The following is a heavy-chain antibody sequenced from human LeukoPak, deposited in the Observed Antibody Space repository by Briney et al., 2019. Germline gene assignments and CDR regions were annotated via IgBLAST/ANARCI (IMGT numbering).Heavy chain of an antibody. CDR2: IKEDGSEK. CDR1: GFTFSSYA. D-gene: IGHD2-15*01. CDR3: AREGDYYCSGGSCYDY. J-gene: IGHJ4*02. V-gene: IGHV3-7*01. Sequence: GGSLRLSCAASGFTFSSYAMSWVCQAPGKGLEWVANIKEDGSEKYYVDSVKGRFTISRDNAKNSVYLQMNSLRVEDTAAYYCAREGDYYCSGGSCYDYWGQGTLVTVSS.